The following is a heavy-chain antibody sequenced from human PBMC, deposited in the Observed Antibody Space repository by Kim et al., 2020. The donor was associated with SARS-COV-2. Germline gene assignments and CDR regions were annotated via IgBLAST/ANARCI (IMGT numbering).Heavy chain of an antibody. CDR1: GFTFRNYA. V-gene: IGHV3-30-3*01. J-gene: IGHJ6*01. D-gene: IGHD2-15*01. CDR2: ISYDGTTK. Sequence: GGSLRLSCAASGFTFRNYALNWVRQAPGKGPEWVSVISYDGTTKYSADSVRGRFTFSRDISKDTLYLPMNSLRIDDTGLYYCATDIVRWRAFPYFYGMD. CDR3: ATDIVRWRAFPYFYGMD.